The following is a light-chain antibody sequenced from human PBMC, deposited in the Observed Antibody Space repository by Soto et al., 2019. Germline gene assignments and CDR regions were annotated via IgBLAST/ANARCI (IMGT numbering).Light chain of an antibody. J-gene: IGLJ3*02. CDR2: EVT. V-gene: IGLV2-14*01. Sequence: QPVLTQPASVSGSPGQSITISCTGTINDVGGYNSVSWYQQHPGKAPKLIIYEVTHRPSGVSDRFSGSKSGNTASLTISGLHSEDEADYYCSSYTRRSTWVFGGGTKLTVL. CDR1: INDVGGYNS. CDR3: SSYTRRSTWV.